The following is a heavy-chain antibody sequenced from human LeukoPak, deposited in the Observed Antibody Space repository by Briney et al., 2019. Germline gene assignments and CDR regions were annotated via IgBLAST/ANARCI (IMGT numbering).Heavy chain of an antibody. CDR3: ARAVDSGYDPNWFDP. D-gene: IGHD5-12*01. Sequence: ASVKVSCKASGYTFTSYGISWVRQAPGQGLEWMGWISAYNGSTNYAQKLQGRVTMTTDTSTSTAYMELRSLRSDDTAVYYCARAVDSGYDPNWFDPWGQGTLVTVSS. CDR2: ISAYNGST. J-gene: IGHJ5*02. V-gene: IGHV1-18*01. CDR1: GYTFTSYG.